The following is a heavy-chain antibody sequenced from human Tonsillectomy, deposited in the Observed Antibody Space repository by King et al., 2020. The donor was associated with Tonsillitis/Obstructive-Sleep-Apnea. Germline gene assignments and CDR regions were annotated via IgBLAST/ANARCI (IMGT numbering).Heavy chain of an antibody. CDR1: GFTVSSNY. D-gene: IGHD1-7*01. V-gene: IGHV3-53*01. CDR3: ARGRLELRGAFDY. J-gene: IGHJ4*02. CDR2: IYSGGST. Sequence: VQLVESGGGLIQPGGSLRLSCAASGFTVSSNYMSWVRQAPGKGLEWVSVIYSGGSTYYADSVKGRFTISRDNSKNTLYLQMNSLRAEDTAVYYCARGRLELRGAFDYWGQGTLVTVSS.